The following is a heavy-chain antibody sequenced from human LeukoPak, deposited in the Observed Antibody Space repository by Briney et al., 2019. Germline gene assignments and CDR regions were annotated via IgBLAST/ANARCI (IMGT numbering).Heavy chain of an antibody. CDR2: INPNSGGT. J-gene: IGHJ6*02. V-gene: IGHV1-2*02. Sequence: GASVKVSCKASGYTFTGYYMHWVRQAPGQGLEWMGWINPNSGGTNYAQKFQGRVTMTRDTSISTAYMELSRLRPDDTAVYYCAIDFWSGYGMDVWGQGTTVTVSS. D-gene: IGHD3-3*01. CDR3: AIDFWSGYGMDV. CDR1: GYTFTGYY.